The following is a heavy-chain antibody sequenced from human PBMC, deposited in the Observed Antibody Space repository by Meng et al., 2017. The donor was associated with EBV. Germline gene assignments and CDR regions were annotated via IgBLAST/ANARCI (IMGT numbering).Heavy chain of an antibody. V-gene: IGHV1-69*01. J-gene: IGHJ4*02. Sequence: VQLLLYAAEVTTPGASVKVSCNTSGCPFRNYATSWVRQAPGQGLEWMGGFIPRLCAQNYAQKFHGRVKITADESTSTHYMDLSSLRSEDTAIYYCASESGRGYTPDYWGQGTLVTVSS. CDR2: FIPRLCAQ. CDR3: ASESGRGYTPDY. D-gene: IGHD3-10*01. CDR1: GCPFRNYA.